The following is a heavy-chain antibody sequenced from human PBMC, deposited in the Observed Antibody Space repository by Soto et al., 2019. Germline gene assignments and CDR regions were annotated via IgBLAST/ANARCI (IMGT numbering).Heavy chain of an antibody. CDR1: GGSISNNY. V-gene: IGHV4-59*01. CDR2: IYYSGYT. Sequence: QVQLQESGPGLVKPSETLSLTCTVSGGSISNNYWTWIRQPPGKGLEWIGYIYYSGYTNYNPSLKGRVTLSVDTSTNQFSLKLSSVTAADTAVYYCARALRFEYDSSAHYDDWGRGILVTVSS. D-gene: IGHD3-22*01. J-gene: IGHJ4*02. CDR3: ARALRFEYDSSAHYDD.